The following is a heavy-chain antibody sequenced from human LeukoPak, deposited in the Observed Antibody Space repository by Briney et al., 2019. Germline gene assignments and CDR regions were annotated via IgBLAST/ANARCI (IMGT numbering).Heavy chain of an antibody. CDR2: IIPIVGTA. CDR3: ARALDLDYYDGSGFDY. CDR1: GGTFSSYA. Sequence: SVKVPCKASGGTFSSYAISWVRQAPGQGLEWMGGIIPIVGTANYAQNFKGRVTITTDESTSTAYMQLSSLRAEDTAVYYCARALDLDYYDGSGFDYWGEGTLVTVSS. J-gene: IGHJ4*02. D-gene: IGHD3-22*01. V-gene: IGHV1-69*05.